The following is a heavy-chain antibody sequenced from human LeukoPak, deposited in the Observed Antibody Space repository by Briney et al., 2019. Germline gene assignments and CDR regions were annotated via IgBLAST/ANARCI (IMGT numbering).Heavy chain of an antibody. J-gene: IGHJ4*02. CDR1: GFTVSSNH. Sequence: PGGSLRLSCAASGFTVSSNHMSWVRQAPGKGLEWVSVIYSGGSTDYADSVEGRFTISRDNSKNTLYLQMNSLRAEGTAVYHCARGPAGYNWGQGTLVTVSS. D-gene: IGHD1-1*01. CDR2: IYSGGST. V-gene: IGHV3-53*01. CDR3: ARGPAGYN.